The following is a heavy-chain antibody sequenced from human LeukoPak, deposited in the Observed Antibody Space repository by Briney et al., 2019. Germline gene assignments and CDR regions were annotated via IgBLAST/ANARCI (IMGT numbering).Heavy chain of an antibody. CDR1: GGSFSGYY. D-gene: IGHD5-18*01. V-gene: IGHV4-34*01. CDR2: INHSGST. Sequence: SETLSLTCAVCGGSFSGYYWSWIRQPPEKGLEWIGEINHSGSTNYNPSLKSRVTISVDTSKNQFSLKLSSVTAADTAVYYCARDRYSYGVYYYMDVWGKGTTVTISS. J-gene: IGHJ6*03. CDR3: ARDRYSYGVYYYMDV.